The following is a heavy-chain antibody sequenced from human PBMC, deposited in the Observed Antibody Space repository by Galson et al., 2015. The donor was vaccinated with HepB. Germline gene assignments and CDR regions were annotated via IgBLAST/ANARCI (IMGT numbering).Heavy chain of an antibody. CDR2: INSDGSST. J-gene: IGHJ4*02. D-gene: IGHD6-19*01. V-gene: IGHV3-74*01. CDR3: AREDSSGWYVYDY. Sequence: SLRLSCAASGFTFSSYWMHWVRQAPGKGLVWVSRINSDGSSTSYADSVKGRFTISRDNAKNTLYLQMNSLRAEDTAVYYCAREDSSGWYVYDYWGQGTLVTVSS. CDR1: GFTFSSYW.